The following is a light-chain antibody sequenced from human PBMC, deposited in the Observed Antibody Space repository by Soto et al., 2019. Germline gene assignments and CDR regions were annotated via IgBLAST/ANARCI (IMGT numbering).Light chain of an antibody. Sequence: QSVLTQPPSVSGAPGQRVTISCTGSSSNIGAGYDVHWYQQLPGTAPKLLIYANTNRPSGVPDPFSGSKSGTSASLAITGVRYWDAGGYYWPSLERRLGGPVVFGGGTKLTVL. CDR3: PSLERRLGGPVV. V-gene: IGLV1-40*01. J-gene: IGLJ2*01. CDR1: SSNIGAGYD. CDR2: ANT.